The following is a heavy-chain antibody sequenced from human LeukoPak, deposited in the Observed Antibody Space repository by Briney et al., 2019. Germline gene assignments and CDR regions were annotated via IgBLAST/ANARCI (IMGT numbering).Heavy chain of an antibody. CDR3: ARASTKSPLRFVLLFDH. CDR2: LYTGGTA. J-gene: IGHJ4*02. D-gene: IGHD3-10*01. Sequence: GGSLRLSCTLSEFDVRKNYTGWVRQAPGKGLEWVSSLYTGGTAKYADSVKGRFTISRDDSKNTLYLQLDRLRTDDTAVYYCARASTKSPLRFVLLFDHWGQGTLVTVSS. CDR1: EFDVRKNY. V-gene: IGHV3-53*01.